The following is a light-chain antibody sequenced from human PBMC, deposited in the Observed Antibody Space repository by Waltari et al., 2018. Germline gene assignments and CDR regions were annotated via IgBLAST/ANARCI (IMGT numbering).Light chain of an antibody. J-gene: IGKJ4*01. V-gene: IGKV3-11*01. CDR3: QQRSNWPST. CDR2: DAS. Sequence: EIVFTQSPATLSLSPGARATLSCRASQRVSSYLAWYQQKPGQAPRPLIYDASNRATGIPARFSGSGSGTDFTLTISSLEPEDFAVYYCQQRSNWPSTFGGGTKVEIK. CDR1: QRVSSY.